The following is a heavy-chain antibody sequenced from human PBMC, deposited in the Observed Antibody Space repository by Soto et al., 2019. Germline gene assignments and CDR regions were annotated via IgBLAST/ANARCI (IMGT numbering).Heavy chain of an antibody. CDR1: GGSISSYY. CDR3: ARGPHYDFWSGQPRYQDY. Sequence: SETLSLTCTVSGGSISSYYWSWIRQPPGKGLEWIGYIYYSGSTNYNPSLKSRVTISLDTSKNQFSLKLSSVTAADTAVYYCARGPHYDFWSGQPRYQDYWGQGTLVTVCS. V-gene: IGHV4-59*01. CDR2: IYYSGST. J-gene: IGHJ4*02. D-gene: IGHD3-3*01.